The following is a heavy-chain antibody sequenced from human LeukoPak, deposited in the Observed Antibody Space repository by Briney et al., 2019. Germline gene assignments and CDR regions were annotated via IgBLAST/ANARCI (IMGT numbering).Heavy chain of an antibody. V-gene: IGHV3-7*01. J-gene: IGHJ5*02. CDR1: GFTLSSYW. CDR2: IKPDGSKE. Sequence: GGSLRLSCAASGFTLSSYWMTWVRQAPGKGLEWVAKIKPDGSKEYYVDSVKGRFTISRDNAKNTLYLQMNSLRAEDTAVYYCARPTKEGSSWYWWFDPWGQGTLVTVSS. D-gene: IGHD6-13*01. CDR3: ARPTKEGSSWYWWFDP.